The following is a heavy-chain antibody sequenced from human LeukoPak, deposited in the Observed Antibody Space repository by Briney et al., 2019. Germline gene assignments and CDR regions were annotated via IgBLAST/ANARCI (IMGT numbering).Heavy chain of an antibody. CDR3: AKANAYYPSCSDY. J-gene: IGHJ4*02. CDR1: GLTFSSYA. V-gene: IGHV3-23*01. CDR2: ISGSGGST. Sequence: GGSLRLSCAASGLTFSSYAMSWVRQAPGKGLEWVSAISGSGGSTYYADSVKGRFTISRDNSKNTLYLQMNSLRAEDTAVYYCAKANAYYPSCSDYWGQGTLVTVSS. D-gene: IGHD2-2*01.